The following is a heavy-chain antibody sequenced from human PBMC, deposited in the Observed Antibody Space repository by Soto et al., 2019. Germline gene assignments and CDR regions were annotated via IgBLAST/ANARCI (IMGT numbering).Heavy chain of an antibody. J-gene: IGHJ2*01. V-gene: IGHV4-34*02. Sequence: QVHLQQWGAGLLKPSETLSLTCAVYGGSFSGYYWNWIRQPPGKGLEWIGEINHSGSTNYNPSLKSRVSISEGTSNNQFPLKLSSVTAADTAVYYCARGRGDGYNQDWYVDLWCRGTLVTVSS. D-gene: IGHD3-10*01. CDR3: ARGRGDGYNQDWYVDL. CDR2: INHSGST. CDR1: GGSFSGYY.